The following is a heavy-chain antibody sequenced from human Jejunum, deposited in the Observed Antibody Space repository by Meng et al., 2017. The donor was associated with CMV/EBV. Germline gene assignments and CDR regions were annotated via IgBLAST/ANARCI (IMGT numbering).Heavy chain of an antibody. J-gene: IGHJ4*02. V-gene: IGHV1-18*01. CDR1: GYTFTSYA. Sequence: ASGYTFTSYAISWLRPAPGQGLEWMGWISGYDGNTNYAQNLQGRVTMTKDTSTRTAYMELRSLRSDDTAVYYCARNCTSNRCYKDWGQGTLVTVSS. CDR2: ISGYDGNT. CDR3: ARNCTSNRCYKD. D-gene: IGHD2-2*02.